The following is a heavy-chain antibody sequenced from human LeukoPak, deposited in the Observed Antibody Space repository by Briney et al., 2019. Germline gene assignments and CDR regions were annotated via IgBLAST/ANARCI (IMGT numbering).Heavy chain of an antibody. CDR1: GGSISSGDYY. J-gene: IGHJ5*02. D-gene: IGHD5-12*01. CDR3: ARDVSGYDSGAYNWFDP. CDR2: IYYSGST. V-gene: IGHV4-30-4*01. Sequence: SETLSLTCTVSGGSISSGDYYWSWIRQPPGKGLEWIGYIYYSGSTYYNPSLKSRVTISVDTSKNQFSLKLSSVTAADTAVYYCARDVSGYDSGAYNWFDPWGQGTLVTVSS.